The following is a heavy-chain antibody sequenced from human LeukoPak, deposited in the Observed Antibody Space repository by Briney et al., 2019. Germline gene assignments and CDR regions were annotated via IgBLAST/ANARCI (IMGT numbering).Heavy chain of an antibody. Sequence: GGSLRLSCAASGFTFSRYAMTWVRQAPGKGLEWVSGISGSGDSTYYADSVKGRFAISRDNSKNTLYLQMSSLRAEDTAVYYCAKNGNYAYFEYWGQGTLVTVSS. CDR1: GFTFSRYA. V-gene: IGHV3-23*01. J-gene: IGHJ4*02. CDR3: AKNGNYAYFEY. D-gene: IGHD4-17*01. CDR2: ISGSGDST.